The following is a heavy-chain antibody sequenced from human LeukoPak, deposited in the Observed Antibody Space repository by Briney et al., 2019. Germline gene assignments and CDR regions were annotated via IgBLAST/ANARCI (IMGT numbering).Heavy chain of an antibody. J-gene: IGHJ4*02. CDR2: IKQDESEK. Sequence: GGSLRLSCTASGVIFSNYWMRWVRQAPGKGLEWVASIKQDESEKYYVDSVKGRFTTSRDNAKSSLYLQMNALRGEDTAVYYCARLVGDVTTWDCWGQGTLVTVSS. CDR3: ARLVGDVTTWDC. V-gene: IGHV3-7*03. D-gene: IGHD1-26*01. CDR1: GVIFSNYW.